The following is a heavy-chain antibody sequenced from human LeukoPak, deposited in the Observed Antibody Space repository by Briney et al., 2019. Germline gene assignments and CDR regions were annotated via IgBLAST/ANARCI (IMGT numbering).Heavy chain of an antibody. V-gene: IGHV4-4*07. CDR3: ARRRYYYDSSGREFDY. Sequence: SETLSLTCTVSGGSISSYYWSWIRQPAGKGLEWIGRIYTSGSTNYNPSLKSRVTMSVDTSKNQFSLKLSSVTAADTAVYYCARRRYYYDSSGREFDYWGQGTLVTVSS. CDR1: GGSISSYY. J-gene: IGHJ4*02. D-gene: IGHD3-22*01. CDR2: IYTSGST.